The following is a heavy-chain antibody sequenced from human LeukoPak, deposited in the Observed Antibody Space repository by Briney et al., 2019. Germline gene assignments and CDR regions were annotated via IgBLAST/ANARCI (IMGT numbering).Heavy chain of an antibody. CDR2: IYTSGTT. J-gene: IGHJ6*03. Sequence: SETLSLTCTVSGGSINSYYWNWIRQPAGKGLEWIGHIYTSGTTNYNPALKSRVSMSVDTSKNQFSLKLRSVTAADTAVYYCARGFTMVRGIMRYMDVWGKGTTVTISS. CDR3: ARGFTMVRGIMRYMDV. CDR1: GGSINSYY. D-gene: IGHD3-10*01. V-gene: IGHV4-4*07.